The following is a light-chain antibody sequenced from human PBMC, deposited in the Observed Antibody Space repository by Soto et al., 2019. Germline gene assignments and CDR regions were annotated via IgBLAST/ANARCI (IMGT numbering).Light chain of an antibody. J-gene: IGKJ2*01. V-gene: IGKV1-39*01. CDR1: QSISSY. CDR3: QQSYSTPGYT. CDR2: DAS. Sequence: DIQMTQSPSPLSASVGDRVTITCRASQSISSYLNWYQQKPGKDPKLLIYDASSLQSGVPSRFSGSGSGTDFTLTISSLQPEDFATYYCQQSYSTPGYTFGQGTKLEIK.